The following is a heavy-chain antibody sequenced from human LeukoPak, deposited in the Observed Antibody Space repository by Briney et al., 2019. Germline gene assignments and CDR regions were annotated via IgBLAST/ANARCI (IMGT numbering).Heavy chain of an antibody. V-gene: IGHV3-23*01. Sequence: GGSLRLSCAVSGYTVSVYFMTWVRQAPGKGLEWVSAISGSGGSTYYADSVKSRFTISRDNSKDTLYLQMNSLRAEDTAVYYCANVVDYLFDYWGQGTLVTVSS. J-gene: IGHJ4*02. D-gene: IGHD2-15*01. CDR3: ANVVDYLFDY. CDR2: ISGSGGST. CDR1: GYTVSVYF.